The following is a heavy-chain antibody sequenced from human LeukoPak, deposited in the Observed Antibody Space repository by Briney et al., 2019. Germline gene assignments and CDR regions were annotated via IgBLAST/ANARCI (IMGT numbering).Heavy chain of an antibody. CDR2: IYSGGST. V-gene: IGHV3-53*01. CDR1: GFTVSSNY. J-gene: IGHJ6*02. Sequence: GGSLRLSCAASGFTVSSNYMSRVRQAPGKGLEWVSVIYSGGSTYYADSVKGRFTISRDNSKNTLYLQMNSLRAEDTAVYYCARSGSLGFYYGMDVWGQGTTVTVSS. CDR3: ARSGSLGFYYGMDV. D-gene: IGHD1-26*01.